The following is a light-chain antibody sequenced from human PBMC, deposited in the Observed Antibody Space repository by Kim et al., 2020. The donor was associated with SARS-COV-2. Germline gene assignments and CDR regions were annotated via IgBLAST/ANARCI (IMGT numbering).Light chain of an antibody. CDR1: SSNIGSKT. J-gene: IGLJ1*01. Sequence: ELTQPPSASGTPGQRVTISCSGSSSNIGSKTVTWYQQRPGGAPKLLIYPNDQRPSGVPDRFSGSESGTSASLAISGLQSEDEADYYCAAWDDSLNGYVFGTGTKVTVL. V-gene: IGLV1-44*01. CDR3: AAWDDSLNGYV. CDR2: PND.